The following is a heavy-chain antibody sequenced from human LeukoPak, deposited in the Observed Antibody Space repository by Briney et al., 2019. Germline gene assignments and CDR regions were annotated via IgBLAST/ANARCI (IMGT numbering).Heavy chain of an antibody. CDR2: INPNSGGT. CDR1: GYTFTGYY. V-gene: IGHV1-2*02. J-gene: IGHJ6*02. D-gene: IGHD4-23*01. CDR3: ARAGGPDYYYGMDV. Sequence: ASVKVSCKASGYTFTGYYMHWVRQAPGQGLEWMGWINPNSGGTNYAQKFQGRVTMTGDTSISTAYMELSRLRSDDTAVYYCARAGGPDYYYGMDVWGQGTTVTVSS.